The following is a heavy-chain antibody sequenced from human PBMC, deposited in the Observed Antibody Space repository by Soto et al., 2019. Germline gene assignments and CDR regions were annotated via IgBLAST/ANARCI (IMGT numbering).Heavy chain of an antibody. D-gene: IGHD3-9*01. Sequence: QITLKESGPTLVKPTQTLTLTCTFSGFSLSTSGVGVGWIRQPPEKALEWLALIYWDEDNRYSPSLKSRLTITKHTSKNQVVLTMTNMDPVDTATYYCAHARRRYDAFDIWGQGTMVTVSS. CDR2: IYWDEDN. J-gene: IGHJ3*02. CDR1: GFSLSTSGVG. V-gene: IGHV2-5*02. CDR3: AHARRRYDAFDI.